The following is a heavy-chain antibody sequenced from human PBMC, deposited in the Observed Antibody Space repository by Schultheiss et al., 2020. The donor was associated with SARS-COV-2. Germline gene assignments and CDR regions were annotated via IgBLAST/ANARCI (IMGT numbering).Heavy chain of an antibody. CDR3: ARSIAAATLTFYFDY. CDR1: GGSISSGGYY. Sequence: SETLSLTCTVSGGSISSGGYYWSWIRQHPGKGLEWIGYIYYSGSTYYNPSLKSRVTISVDTSKNQFSLKLSSVTAADTAVYYCARSIAAATLTFYFDYWGQGTLVTVSS. CDR2: IYYSGST. V-gene: IGHV4-31*03. D-gene: IGHD6-13*01. J-gene: IGHJ4*02.